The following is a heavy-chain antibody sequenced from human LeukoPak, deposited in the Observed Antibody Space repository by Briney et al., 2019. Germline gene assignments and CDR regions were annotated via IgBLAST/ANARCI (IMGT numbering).Heavy chain of an antibody. J-gene: IGHJ4*02. D-gene: IGHD3-9*01. CDR1: GFTFSSYS. CDR2: ISSSSSTI. Sequence: PGGSLRLSCAASGFTFSSYSMTWVRQAPGKGLEWVSYISSSSSTIYYADSVKGRFTISRDNAKNSLYLQMNSLRDEDTAVYYCARDPSGWYFDWLLPSFDYWGQGTLVTVSS. V-gene: IGHV3-48*02. CDR3: ARDPSGWYFDWLLPSFDY.